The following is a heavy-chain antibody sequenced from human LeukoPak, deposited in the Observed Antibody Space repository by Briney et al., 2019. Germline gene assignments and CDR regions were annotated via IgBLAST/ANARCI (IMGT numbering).Heavy chain of an antibody. CDR3: ARDIGIYPHVAFDI. V-gene: IGHV4-59*12. CDR2: IYYSGST. J-gene: IGHJ3*02. CDR1: GASISIYY. Sequence: SETLSLTCTVSGASISIYYWSWIRQPPGKGLEWVGNIYYSGSTCYNPSLESRVTISVDTSMTQFSLRLTSVTAADTAVYFCARDIGIYPHVAFDIWGQGTLVTVSS. D-gene: IGHD2-15*01.